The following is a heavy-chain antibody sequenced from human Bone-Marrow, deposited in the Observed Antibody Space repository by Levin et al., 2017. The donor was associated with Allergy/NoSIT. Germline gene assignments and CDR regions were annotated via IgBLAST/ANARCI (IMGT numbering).Heavy chain of an antibody. Sequence: GGSLRLSCVASGFTFGNYAMHWARQAPGKGLEYLSSINSDGAGTFYAPSVNGRFTTSRDNSKNTLYLEMAKLRDENTATYFFPRFDDGGCYLDVWGQGTRVTVSS. D-gene: IGHD4/OR15-4a*01. CDR2: INSDGAGT. J-gene: IGHJ4*02. V-gene: IGHV3-64*01. CDR1: GFTFGNYA. CDR3: PRFDDGGCYLDV.